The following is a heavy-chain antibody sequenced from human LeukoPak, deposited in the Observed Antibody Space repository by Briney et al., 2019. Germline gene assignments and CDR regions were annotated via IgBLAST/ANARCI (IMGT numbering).Heavy chain of an antibody. CDR3: ASVIKDFGVVFHFDY. Sequence: GASVKVSCKASGYTFTGYYIHWGRQAPGQGLGWMGWMNPNSGGTNYAQKFQGRGTMTRDTSISKPYMVLSRLRTDDAAVYYCASVIKDFGVVFHFDYWGQGTLVTVSS. V-gene: IGHV1-2*02. D-gene: IGHD3-3*01. J-gene: IGHJ4*02. CDR2: MNPNSGGT. CDR1: GYTFTGYY.